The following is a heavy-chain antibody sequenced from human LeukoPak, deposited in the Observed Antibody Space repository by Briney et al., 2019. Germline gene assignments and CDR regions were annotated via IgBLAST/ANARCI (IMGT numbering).Heavy chain of an antibody. CDR2: IYTSGST. CDR3: ARRVYYSSGWNDAFDI. D-gene: IGHD6-19*01. CDR1: GGSISSYY. V-gene: IGHV4-4*07. Sequence: PSETLSLTCTVSGGSISSYYWSWIRQPAGKGLEWIGRIYTSGSTNYNPSLKSRVTMSVDTSKNQFSLKLSSVTAADTAVYYCARRVYYSSGWNDAFDIWGQGTMVTVSS. J-gene: IGHJ3*02.